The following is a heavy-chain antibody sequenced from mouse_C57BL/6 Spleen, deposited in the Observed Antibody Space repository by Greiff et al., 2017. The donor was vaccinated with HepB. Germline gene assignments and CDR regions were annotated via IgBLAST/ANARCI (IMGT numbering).Heavy chain of an antibody. CDR3: ARGPWDYAMDY. CDR1: GYTFTSYW. V-gene: IGHV1-52*01. CDR2: IDPSDSET. D-gene: IGHD4-1*01. Sequence: QVQLQQPGAELVRPGSSVKLSCKASGYTFTSYWMHWVKQRPIQGLEWIGNIDPSDSETHYNQKFKDKATLTVDKSSSTAYMQLSSLTSEDSAVYYCARGPWDYAMDYWGQGTSVTVSS. J-gene: IGHJ4*01.